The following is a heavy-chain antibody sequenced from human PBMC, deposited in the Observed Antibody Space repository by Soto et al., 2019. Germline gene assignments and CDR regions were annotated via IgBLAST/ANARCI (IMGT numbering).Heavy chain of an antibody. CDR3: ARSYSSSRYWFDP. Sequence: QVQLQQWGAGLLKPSETLSLTCAVYGGSFSGYYWSWIRQHPGKGLEWIGYIYYSGSTYYNPSLKSRVTISVDTSKNQFSLKLSSVTAADTAVYYCARSYSSSRYWFDPWGQGTLVTVSS. CDR1: GGSFSGYY. V-gene: IGHV4-34*01. CDR2: IYYSGST. J-gene: IGHJ5*02. D-gene: IGHD6-13*01.